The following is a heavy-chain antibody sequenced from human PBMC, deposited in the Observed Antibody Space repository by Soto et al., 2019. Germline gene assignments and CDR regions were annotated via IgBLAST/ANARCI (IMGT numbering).Heavy chain of an antibody. D-gene: IGHD6-19*01. CDR3: ARGGWSLDS. Sequence: QVQLQESGPGLVKPSETLSLTCTVSGGSINNYYWSWIRQPPGKGLEWIGYIYYSGSTSYNPSLNSRVTILVDTSNNQLSLKLGSVTAADTAVYFCARGGWSLDSWGQGTLVSVSP. CDR2: IYYSGST. V-gene: IGHV4-59*08. CDR1: GGSINNYY. J-gene: IGHJ4*02.